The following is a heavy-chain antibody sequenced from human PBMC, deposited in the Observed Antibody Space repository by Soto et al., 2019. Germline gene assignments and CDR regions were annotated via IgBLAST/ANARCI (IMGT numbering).Heavy chain of an antibody. D-gene: IGHD5-12*01. CDR3: ASYPIVATIGMGKDGMDV. CDR2: IYYSGST. V-gene: IGHV4-31*03. Sequence: PSETLSLTCTVSGGSISSGGYYWSWIRQHPGKGLEWIGYIYYSGSTYYNPSLKSRVTISVDTSKNQFSLKLSSVTAADTAVYYCASYPIVATIGMGKDGMDVWGQGTTVTVSS. CDR1: GGSISSGGYY. J-gene: IGHJ6*02.